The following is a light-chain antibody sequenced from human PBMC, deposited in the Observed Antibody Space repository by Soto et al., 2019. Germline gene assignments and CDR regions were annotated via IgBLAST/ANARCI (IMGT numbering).Light chain of an antibody. CDR3: CSYAGSSYV. V-gene: IGLV2-11*01. Sequence: QPDLTQLRSVSGNRGQAITISCTGSSSDAGGYNYVSWYQQHPGKALKLMIYDVSKRPSGVPERLSGSESCNTASLSISGLQAEDEADYYCCSYAGSSYVFGTGTKVTVL. J-gene: IGLJ1*01. CDR1: SSDAGGYNY. CDR2: DVS.